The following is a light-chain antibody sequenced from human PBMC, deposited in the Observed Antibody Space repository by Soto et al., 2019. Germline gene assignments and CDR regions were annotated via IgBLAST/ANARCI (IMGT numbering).Light chain of an antibody. CDR3: QQSYSTPHT. J-gene: IGKJ4*01. CDR2: AAS. CDR1: KSISSY. Sequence: DIQMTQSPSSLVASVGDRVTITCRASKSISSYLNWYQQKPGKAPKLLIYAASSLQSGVPSRFSGSGSGTDFTLPISSLQPEDFATYYCQQSYSTPHTFGGGTKVEIK. V-gene: IGKV1-39*01.